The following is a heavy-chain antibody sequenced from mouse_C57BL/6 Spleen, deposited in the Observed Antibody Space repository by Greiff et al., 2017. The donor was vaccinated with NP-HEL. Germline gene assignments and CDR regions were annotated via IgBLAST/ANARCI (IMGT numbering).Heavy chain of an antibody. Sequence: VQLQQSGPELVKPGASVKISCKASGYSFTGYYMNWVKQSPEKSLEWIGEINPSTGGTTYNQKFKAKATLTVDKSSSTAYMQLKSLTSEDSAVYYCATLYDGYSPYAMDYWGQGTSVTVSS. CDR1: GYSFTGYY. D-gene: IGHD2-3*01. V-gene: IGHV1-42*01. J-gene: IGHJ4*01. CDR2: INPSTGGT. CDR3: ATLYDGYSPYAMDY.